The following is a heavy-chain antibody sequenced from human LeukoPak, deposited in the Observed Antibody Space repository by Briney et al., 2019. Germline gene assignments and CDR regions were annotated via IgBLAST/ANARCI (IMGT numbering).Heavy chain of an antibody. CDR3: ARVRAAAALYFDF. J-gene: IGHJ4*02. CDR2: MNPNNGAI. D-gene: IGHD6-13*01. V-gene: IGHV1-2*02. CDR1: GYTFAGYY. Sequence: SVKVSCKASGYTFAGYYIHWVRQAPAQELAGMGWMNPNNGAINYAQKFQGSVTMTRDTSISSAYMELTMLTSDDTAVYYCARVRAAAALYFDFWGQGTLVTVSS.